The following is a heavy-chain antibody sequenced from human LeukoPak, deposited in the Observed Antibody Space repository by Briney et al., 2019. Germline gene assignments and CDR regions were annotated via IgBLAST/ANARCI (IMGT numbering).Heavy chain of an antibody. CDR3: ARGSIRGSGFDY. V-gene: IGHV4-59*01. D-gene: IGHD6-6*01. CDR1: GGSISSYY. Sequence: PSETLSLTCTVSGGSISSYYWSWIRQPPGKGLEWIGYIYYSGSTNYNPSLKSRVTISVDTSKNQLSLKLSSVSAADTAVYYCARGSIRGSGFDYWGQGTLVTVSS. J-gene: IGHJ4*02. CDR2: IYYSGST.